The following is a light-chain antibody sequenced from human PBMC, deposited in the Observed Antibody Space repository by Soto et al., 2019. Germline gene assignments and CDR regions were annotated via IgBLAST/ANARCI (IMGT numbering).Light chain of an antibody. V-gene: IGKV3-20*01. J-gene: IGKJ1*01. CDR3: QQYGSSPT. CDR1: QSLSSSY. CDR2: DAS. Sequence: IVLTQSPGTLSLSPGERVTLSCRASQSLSSSYLAWYQQKFGQAPRLLIYDASRRATGIPERFSGSGSGTDFTLTINRLEPEDFAVYYCQQYGSSPTFGLGTKVDIK.